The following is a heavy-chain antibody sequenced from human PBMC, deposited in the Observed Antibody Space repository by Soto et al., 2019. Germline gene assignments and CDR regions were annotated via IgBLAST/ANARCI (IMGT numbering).Heavy chain of an antibody. V-gene: IGHV3-30*18. Sequence: PGGSLRLSCAASGFTFSSYGMHWVRQAPGKGLEWVAVISYDGSNKYYADSVKGRFTISRDNSKNTLYLQMNSLRAEDTAVYYCAKDRRIAVARIDYWVQGTLVTVSS. CDR3: AKDRRIAVARIDY. J-gene: IGHJ4*02. D-gene: IGHD6-19*01. CDR2: ISYDGSNK. CDR1: GFTFSSYG.